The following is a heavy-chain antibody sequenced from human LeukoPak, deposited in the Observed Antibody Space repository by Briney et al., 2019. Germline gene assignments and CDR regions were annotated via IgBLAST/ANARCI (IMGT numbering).Heavy chain of an antibody. CDR3: ASSYYDSSGYYYFDY. V-gene: IGHV1-69*13. D-gene: IGHD3-22*01. CDR2: IIPILGTA. CDR1: GGTFSSYA. J-gene: IGHJ4*02. Sequence: SVKVSCKASGGTFSSYAISWVRQAPGQGLEWMGGIIPILGTANYAQKFQGRVTITADESTSTAYMELSSLRSEDTAVYYCASSYYDSSGYYYFDYWGQGTLVTVSS.